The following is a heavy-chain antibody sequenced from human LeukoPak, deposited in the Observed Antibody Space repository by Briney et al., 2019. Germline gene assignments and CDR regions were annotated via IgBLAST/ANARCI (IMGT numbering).Heavy chain of an antibody. CDR2: IYYGGST. V-gene: IGHV4-59*12. CDR3: ARAYGGSGSYATYYYYYGMDV. D-gene: IGHD3-10*01. Sequence: SEPLSLTCTVPGGSISSYYWSWIRQPPGKGLEWIGYIYYGGSTNYNPSLKSRVTTSVDTSKNQFSLKLSSVTAADSAVYYCARAYGGSGSYATYYYYYGMDVWGQGTT. J-gene: IGHJ6*02. CDR1: GGSISSYY.